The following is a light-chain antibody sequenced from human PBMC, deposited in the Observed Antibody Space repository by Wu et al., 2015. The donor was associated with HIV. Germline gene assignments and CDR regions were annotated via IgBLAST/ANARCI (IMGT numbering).Light chain of an antibody. CDR2: GAS. J-gene: IGKJ4*01. CDR3: QQYNDWPLS. V-gene: IGKV3-15*01. Sequence: EIVMTQSPATLSVSPGERATLSCRASQSVSTTLAWYQQKPGQAPRLLIYGASNRATGIPARFSGSGSGTEFTLTISSMQSEDFAVYYCQQYNDWPLSFGGGPRWRS. CDR1: QSVSTT.